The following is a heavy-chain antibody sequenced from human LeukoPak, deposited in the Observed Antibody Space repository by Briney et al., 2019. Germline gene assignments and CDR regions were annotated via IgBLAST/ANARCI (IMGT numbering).Heavy chain of an antibody. D-gene: IGHD3-16*01. Sequence: SETLSLTCTVSGGSISSGSYYWSWIRQPAGKGLEWIGRIYTSGSTNYNPSLKSRVTISVDTSKNQFSLKLSSVTAADTAVYYCARDHPGGNYYYMDVWGKGTTVTVSS. V-gene: IGHV4-61*02. J-gene: IGHJ6*03. CDR1: GGSISSGSYY. CDR2: IYTSGST. CDR3: ARDHPGGNYYYMDV.